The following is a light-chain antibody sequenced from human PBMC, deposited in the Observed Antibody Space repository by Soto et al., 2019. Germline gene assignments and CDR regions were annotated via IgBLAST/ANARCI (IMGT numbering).Light chain of an antibody. CDR2: DAS. CDR1: QSISTW. J-gene: IGKJ1*01. CDR3: QQYDSFSVT. V-gene: IGKV1-5*01. Sequence: DIQMTQSPSTLSASVGDRVTITCRASQSISTWLAWYQQKIGKAPKLLIYDASTLESGVPSRFSGSGSGTEFTLTISSLQPEDFATYYCQQYDSFSVTFGQGTKVDTK.